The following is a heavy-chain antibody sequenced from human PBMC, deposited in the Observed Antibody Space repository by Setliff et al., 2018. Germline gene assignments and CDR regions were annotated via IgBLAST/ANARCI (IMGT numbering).Heavy chain of an antibody. CDR3: ARGSVEYSRGWYMDA. D-gene: IGHD6-19*01. Sequence: PGGSLRLSCAASGFTFSNAWMSWVRQAPGKGLEWVGRIRTKTDGGTADYAAPVKGRFIISRDNANQSLYLQMSSLRAEDTAVYYCARGSVEYSRGWYMDAWGKGTTVTVSS. CDR2: IRTKTDGGTA. J-gene: IGHJ6*03. V-gene: IGHV3-15*01. CDR1: GFTFSNAW.